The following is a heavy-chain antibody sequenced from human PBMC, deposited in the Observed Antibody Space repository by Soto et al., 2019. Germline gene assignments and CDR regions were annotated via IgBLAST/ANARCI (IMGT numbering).Heavy chain of an antibody. CDR3: ARQAVLRFLAWLSGGDYYDYGMDV. CDR2: IYYSGST. CDR1: GGSISSSSYY. V-gene: IGHV4-39*01. J-gene: IGHJ6*02. Sequence: PSETLSLTCTVSGGSISSSSYYWGWIRQPPGKGLEWIGSIYYSGSTYYNPSLKSRVTISVDTSKNQFSLKLSSGTAADTAVYYCARQAVLRFLAWLSGGDYYDYGMDVWGQGTTVPVSS. D-gene: IGHD3-3*01.